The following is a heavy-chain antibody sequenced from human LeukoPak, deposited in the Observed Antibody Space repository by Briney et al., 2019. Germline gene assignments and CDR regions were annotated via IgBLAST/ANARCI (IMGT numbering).Heavy chain of an antibody. CDR1: GFTFSSYW. D-gene: IGHD2-2*03. Sequence: SGGSLRLSCAASGFTFSSYWMSWVRQAPGKGLEWVANIKQDGSEKYYVDSVKGRFTISRDDAKNSLYLQMNSLRPEDTAVYYCALGKNFGYHYFDFWGQGALVTVSS. CDR3: ALGKNFGYHYFDF. J-gene: IGHJ4*02. CDR2: IKQDGSEK. V-gene: IGHV3-7*01.